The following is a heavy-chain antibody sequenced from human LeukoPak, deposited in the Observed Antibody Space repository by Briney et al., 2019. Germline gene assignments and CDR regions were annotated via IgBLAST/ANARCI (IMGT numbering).Heavy chain of an antibody. CDR1: GGSFNGYY. Sequence: SETLSLTCAVYGGSFNGYYWSWIRQPPGKGLEWIGEINHSGSTNYSPSLKSRVTLSVDTSKNQFSLKLSSVTAADTAVYYCAREENSASFDSWGQGTLVTVSS. CDR3: AREENSASFDS. D-gene: IGHD1/OR15-1a*01. CDR2: INHSGST. J-gene: IGHJ4*02. V-gene: IGHV4-34*01.